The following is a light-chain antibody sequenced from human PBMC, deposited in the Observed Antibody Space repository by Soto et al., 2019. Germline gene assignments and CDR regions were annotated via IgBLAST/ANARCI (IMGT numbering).Light chain of an antibody. Sequence: PSTLSASVGDRVTITCRASQTISSWMAWYQQKPGKAPKLLIYKASTLKSGGPSRFSGSGSGTEFTLTISSLQPDDFATYYCQHYNSYSEAFGQGTKVDIK. CDR3: QHYNSYSEA. V-gene: IGKV1-5*03. CDR1: QTISSW. J-gene: IGKJ1*01. CDR2: KAS.